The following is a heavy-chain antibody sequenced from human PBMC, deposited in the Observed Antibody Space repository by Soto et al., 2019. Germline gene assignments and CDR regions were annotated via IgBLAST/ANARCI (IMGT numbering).Heavy chain of an antibody. V-gene: IGHV1-3*01. J-gene: IGHJ4*02. CDR3: ARYGGVTPLD. D-gene: IGHD3-10*01. CDR2: INPGNGDT. Sequence: QVQLVQSGAEVKKPGASVRVSCEASGYSFISNVMHWVRQAPGQRLEWMGWINPGNGDTKYSQNFQGRVTLTRDTSASTAYMELSSLRSEDTAVYYCARYGGVTPLDWGQGTLVTVYS. CDR1: GYSFISNV.